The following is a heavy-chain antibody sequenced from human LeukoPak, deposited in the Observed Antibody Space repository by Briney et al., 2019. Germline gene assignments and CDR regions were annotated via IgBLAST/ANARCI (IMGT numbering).Heavy chain of an antibody. J-gene: IGHJ4*02. CDR1: GYTFTSYY. V-gene: IGHV1-46*01. CDR2: INPSGGST. Sequence: ASVKVSCTASGYTFTSYYMHWVRQAPGQGLEWMGIINPSGGSTSYAQEFQGRVTMTRDTSTSTVYMELSSLRSEDTAVYYCARAGRIYIAAAQSVDYWGQGTLVTVSS. D-gene: IGHD6-13*01. CDR3: ARAGRIYIAAAQSVDY.